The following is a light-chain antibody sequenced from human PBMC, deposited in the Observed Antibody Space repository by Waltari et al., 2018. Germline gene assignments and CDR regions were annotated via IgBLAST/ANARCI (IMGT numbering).Light chain of an antibody. Sequence: QSGLTQPPSVSGAPGQRVTISCTGSSSNIGAGSDVHWYQLLPGAAPKLLIYGNTIRPSGCPDRFSRSMSGTSASLAITGFQAEDEADYDGQSYDSSLTASLFGGGTKLTVL. CDR2: GNT. CDR1: SSNIGAGSD. V-gene: IGLV1-40*01. CDR3: QSYDSSLTASL. J-gene: IGLJ3*02.